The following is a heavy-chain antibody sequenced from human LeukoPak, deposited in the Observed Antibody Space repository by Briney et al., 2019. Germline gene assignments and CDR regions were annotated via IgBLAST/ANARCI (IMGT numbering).Heavy chain of an antibody. CDR1: GGSISSGGYY. V-gene: IGHV4-31*03. D-gene: IGHD3-22*01. CDR3: ARVSVTNYDSSGYYPDY. CDR2: IYYSGST. J-gene: IGHJ4*02. Sequence: SETLSLTCTVSGGSISSGGYYWSWIRQHPGKGLEWIGYIYYSGSTYYNPSLKSRVTISVDMSKNQFSLKLSSVTAADTAVYCCARVSVTNYDSSGYYPDYWGQGTLVTVSS.